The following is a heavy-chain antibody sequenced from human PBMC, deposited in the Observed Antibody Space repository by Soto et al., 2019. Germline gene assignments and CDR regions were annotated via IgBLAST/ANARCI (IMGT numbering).Heavy chain of an antibody. CDR1: GFTFSSYG. J-gene: IGHJ4*02. Sequence: QVQLVESGGGVVQPGGSLTLSCAASGFTFSSYGMHWVRQAPGKGLEWVAVMSYDGNNKYYADSVKGRFTDSRDNSRNTQFLQMNSLRVEDTAVYYCAKGFISGGYCANGICYHFDYWGQGTPVTVSS. D-gene: IGHD2-8*01. CDR2: MSYDGNNK. V-gene: IGHV3-30*18. CDR3: AKGFISGGYCANGICYHFDY.